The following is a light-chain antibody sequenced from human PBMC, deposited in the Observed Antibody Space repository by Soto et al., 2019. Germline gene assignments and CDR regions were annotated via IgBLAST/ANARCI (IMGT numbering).Light chain of an antibody. J-gene: IGKJ2*01. CDR1: QSISTS. V-gene: IGKV1-39*01. Sequence: DIQMTQSPSPLSANVGDRVTITCRASQSISTSLNWYQQKPGMAPKLLIYATSNLQSGVPSRFSGTRSEAECTLTISSLQPSDVATYFCQQYHSSPYTFGQGTKVEIK. CDR2: ATS. CDR3: QQYHSSPYT.